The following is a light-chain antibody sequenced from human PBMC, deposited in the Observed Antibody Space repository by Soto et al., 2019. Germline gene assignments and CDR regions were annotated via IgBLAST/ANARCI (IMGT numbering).Light chain of an antibody. J-gene: IGKJ4*01. V-gene: IGKV3-15*01. CDR2: VAS. Sequence: EIVMTQSPATLSVSPGERATLSYRASQSVNSNLAWYQQKPGQAPRLLIYVASTRATGIPARFSGSGSGTEFTLTISSLQSEDFAVYYCQQYNRWPLTFGGGTKVEIK. CDR1: QSVNSN. CDR3: QQYNRWPLT.